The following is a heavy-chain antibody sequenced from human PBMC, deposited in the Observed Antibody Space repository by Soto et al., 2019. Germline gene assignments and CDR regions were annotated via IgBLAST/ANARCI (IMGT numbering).Heavy chain of an antibody. J-gene: IGHJ4*02. CDR2: IHYSRNT. CDR1: GGTISSGSFY. V-gene: IGHV4-39*01. D-gene: IGHD3-22*01. CDR3: ARLLYDSRRYYYFDL. Sequence: TLSLTCTVSGGTISSGSFYWGWIRQPPGKGLEWISSIHYSRNTYNNPSLKSRVTMSVDTSKNEFSLKLSSVTAADTALYYCARLLYDSRRYYYFDLWGQGTLVTVSS.